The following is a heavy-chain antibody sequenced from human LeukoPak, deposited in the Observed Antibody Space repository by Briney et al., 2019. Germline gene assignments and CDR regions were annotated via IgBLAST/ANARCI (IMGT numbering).Heavy chain of an antibody. Sequence: PGGSLRLTCAASGFTFCSFTMSWVRQAPGRSLEWVSAIRGTDTNTYYADSVRGRFTISRDNSNNTLFLQMNGLRAEDTAVYYCAKAGFYYGSGNMSPLGIGYFTMDVWGQGTTVTVSS. J-gene: IGHJ6*02. CDR3: AKAGFYYGSGNMSPLGIGYFTMDV. V-gene: IGHV3-23*01. D-gene: IGHD3-10*01. CDR1: GFTFCSFT. CDR2: IRGTDTNT.